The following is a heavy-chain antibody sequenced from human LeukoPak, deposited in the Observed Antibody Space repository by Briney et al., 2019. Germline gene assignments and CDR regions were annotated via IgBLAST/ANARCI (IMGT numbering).Heavy chain of an antibody. V-gene: IGHV5-51*01. J-gene: IGHJ4*02. D-gene: IGHD6-13*01. Sequence: GESLKISCKGSGYSFSSYWIGWVRQMPGKGLEWMGIIYPGGSDTRYSPSFQGQVTISADKSISTAYLQWSSLKASDTAMYYCARPSSSWIIDYWGQGTLVTVSS. CDR3: ARPSSSWIIDY. CDR1: GYSFSSYW. CDR2: IYPGGSDT.